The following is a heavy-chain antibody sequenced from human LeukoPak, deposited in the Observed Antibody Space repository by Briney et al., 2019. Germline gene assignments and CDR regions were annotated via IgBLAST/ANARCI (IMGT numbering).Heavy chain of an antibody. J-gene: IGHJ4*02. CDR3: ATDSDFWSGYLLDY. V-gene: IGHV1-69-2*01. D-gene: IGHD3-3*01. Sequence: ASVKISCKVSGYTFTDYYMHWVQQAPGKGLEWMGLVDPEDGETIYAEKFQGRVTITADTSTDTAYMELSSLRSEDTAVYYCATDSDFWSGYLLDYWAREPWSPSPQ. CDR1: GYTFTDYY. CDR2: VDPEDGET.